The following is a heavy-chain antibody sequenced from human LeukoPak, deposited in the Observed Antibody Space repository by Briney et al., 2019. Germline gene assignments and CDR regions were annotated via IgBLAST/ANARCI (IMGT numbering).Heavy chain of an antibody. CDR3: ASLRYSGSSRAFDI. J-gene: IGHJ3*02. CDR2: INSDGSST. D-gene: IGHD1-26*01. Sequence: GGSLTLSCAASGFTFSSYWMHWVRHAPGKGLVWVSRINSDGSSTTYADSVRGRFTIPRDNAKNTLYLQMNSLRAEDTAVYYCASLRYSGSSRAFDIWGQGTMVTVSS. CDR1: GFTFSSYW. V-gene: IGHV3-74*01.